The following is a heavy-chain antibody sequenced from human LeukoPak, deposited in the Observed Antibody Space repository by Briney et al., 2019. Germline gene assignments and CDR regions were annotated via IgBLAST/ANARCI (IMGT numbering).Heavy chain of an antibody. D-gene: IGHD5-18*01. J-gene: IGHJ4*02. CDR3: ARDVAVTRKDASHYFDY. Sequence: PSQTLSLTCTVSGGSISSGGYYWSWIRQPPGKGLEWIGYIYHSGSTYYNPSLKSRVTISVDRSKNQFSLKLSSVTAADTAVYYCARDVAVTRKDASHYFDYWGQGTLVTVSS. CDR1: GGSISSGGYY. CDR2: IYHSGST. V-gene: IGHV4-30-2*01.